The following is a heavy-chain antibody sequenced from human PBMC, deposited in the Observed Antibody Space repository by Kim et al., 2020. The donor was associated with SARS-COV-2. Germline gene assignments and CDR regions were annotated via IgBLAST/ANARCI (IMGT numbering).Heavy chain of an antibody. CDR3: SRDVAGREGNYYYYYMDV. D-gene: IGHD6-13*01. Sequence: SETLSLTCAVYGGSFSGYYWSWIRQPPGKGLEWIGEINHSGSTNYNPSLKSRVTISVDTSKNQFSLKLSSVTAADTAVYYCSRDVAGREGNYYYYYMDV. V-gene: IGHV4-34*01. J-gene: IGHJ6*03. CDR2: INHSGST. CDR1: GGSFSGYY.